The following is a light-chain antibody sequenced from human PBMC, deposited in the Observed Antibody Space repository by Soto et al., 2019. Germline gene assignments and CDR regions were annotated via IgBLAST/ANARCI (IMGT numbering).Light chain of an antibody. V-gene: IGKV4-1*01. CDR1: QRVLYTSNNKNY. J-gene: IGKJ5*01. CDR2: WAS. CDR3: QQYYSTPIT. Sequence: DIVMTQSPASLAVSLGERATLNCKSSQRVLYTSNNKNYLAWYRQKPGQPPKLLIYWASTRESGVPDRFSGSGSGTDFTLTISSLQAEDVAVYYCQQYYSTPITVGQGTRLEIK.